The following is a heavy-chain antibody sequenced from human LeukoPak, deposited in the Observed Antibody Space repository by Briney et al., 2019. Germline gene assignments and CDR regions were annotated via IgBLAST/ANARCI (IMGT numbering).Heavy chain of an antibody. V-gene: IGHV3-48*04. CDR1: GFTFSSYS. J-gene: IGHJ4*02. Sequence: GGSLRLSCAASGFTFSSYSMNWVRQAPGKGLEWVSYISSSSSTIYYADSVKGRFTISRDNAKNSLYLQMNSLRAEDTAVYYCARDGYCSSTSCSPDYWGQGTLVTVSS. CDR3: ARDGYCSSTSCSPDY. D-gene: IGHD2-2*01. CDR2: ISSSSSTI.